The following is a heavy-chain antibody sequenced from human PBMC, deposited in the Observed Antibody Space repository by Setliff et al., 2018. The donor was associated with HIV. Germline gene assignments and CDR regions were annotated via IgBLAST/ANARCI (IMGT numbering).Heavy chain of an antibody. CDR3: ARTLPQYTNLFDY. J-gene: IGHJ4*02. Sequence: ASVKVSCKSSGYIFSSYGISWVRQAPGQGLEWMGWISADNGNTNYAQKFQGRVTMTTDTSTRTAYMELRSLRSDDTAVYYCARTLPQYTNLFDYWGQGTLVTVSS. CDR2: ISADNGNT. V-gene: IGHV1-18*01. D-gene: IGHD5-18*01. CDR1: GYIFSSYG.